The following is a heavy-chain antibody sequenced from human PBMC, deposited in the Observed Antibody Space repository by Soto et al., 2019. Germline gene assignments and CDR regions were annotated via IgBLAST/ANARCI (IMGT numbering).Heavy chain of an antibody. CDR1: GGSLSNYY. V-gene: IGHV4-59*08. Sequence: PSETLSLTCTVSGGSLSNYYWSWIRQPPGKGLEWIGYIYYSGSTNYNPSLKSRVTISVDTSKNQFSLKLSSVTAADTAVYYCARRWGTTFDYWGQGTLVTVSS. CDR3: ARRWGTTFDY. D-gene: IGHD3-16*01. CDR2: IYYSGST. J-gene: IGHJ4*02.